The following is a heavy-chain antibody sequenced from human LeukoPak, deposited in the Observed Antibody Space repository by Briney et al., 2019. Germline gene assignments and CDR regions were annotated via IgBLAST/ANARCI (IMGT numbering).Heavy chain of an antibody. CDR1: GYTFTGYY. Sequence: ASVKVSCKASGYTFTGYYMHWVRQAPGQGLEWMGWINPNSGGTNYAQKFQGRVTMTRDTSISTAYMELSRLRFDDTAVYYCARGTARKYQLLSEMIDYWGQGTLVTVSS. CDR2: INPNSGGT. D-gene: IGHD2-2*01. CDR3: ARGTARKYQLLSEMIDY. V-gene: IGHV1-2*02. J-gene: IGHJ4*02.